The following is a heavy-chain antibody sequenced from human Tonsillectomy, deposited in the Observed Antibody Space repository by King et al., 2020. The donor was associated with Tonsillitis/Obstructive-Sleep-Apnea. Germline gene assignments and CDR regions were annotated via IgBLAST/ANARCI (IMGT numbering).Heavy chain of an antibody. V-gene: IGHV4-31*01. CDR3: ARAADEDYYGLGSYAFDI. J-gene: IGHJ3*02. Sequence: PLQESGPGLVKPSQTLSLTCTVSGASMSSGGFYWSWIRQHPGKGLEWIGYIYYSGGTYYNPSLKSLVTISLDTSKKQFSLKLRSVTVADTAVYFCARAADEDYYGLGSYAFDIWGQGTMVTVSS. CDR2: IYYSGGT. CDR1: GASMSSGGFY. D-gene: IGHD3-10*01.